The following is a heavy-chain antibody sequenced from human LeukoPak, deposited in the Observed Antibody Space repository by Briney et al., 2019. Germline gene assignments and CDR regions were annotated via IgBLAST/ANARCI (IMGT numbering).Heavy chain of an antibody. J-gene: IGHJ5*02. Sequence: GGSLRLSCAASGFTFSSSAMSWVRLAPGKGLEWVSGISSGGSSTYYADSVKGRFTISRDNSKNTLYLQMSSLRAEDTAVYYCAKDRLGYSYGYTTNWFDPWGQGTLVTVSS. CDR2: ISSGGSST. CDR3: AKDRLGYSYGYTTNWFDP. CDR1: GFTFSSSA. V-gene: IGHV3-23*01. D-gene: IGHD5-18*01.